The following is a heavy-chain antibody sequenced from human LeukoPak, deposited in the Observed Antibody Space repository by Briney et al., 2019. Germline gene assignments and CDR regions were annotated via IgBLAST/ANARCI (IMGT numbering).Heavy chain of an antibody. V-gene: IGHV3-21*01. CDR2: ISPSGGGT. Sequence: GGSLRLSCAASGFTFSRYGMNWVRQAPGKGLEWVSGISPSGGGTYYADSVKGRFTMSRDNAKNSLYLQMNTLRAEDTAVYYCAREPSGRYDGFDIWGQGTMVTVSS. J-gene: IGHJ3*02. CDR1: GFTFSRYG. CDR3: AREPSGRYDGFDI. D-gene: IGHD1-26*01.